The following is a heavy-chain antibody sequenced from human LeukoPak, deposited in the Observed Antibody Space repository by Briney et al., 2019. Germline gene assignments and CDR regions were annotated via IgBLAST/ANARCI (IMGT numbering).Heavy chain of an antibody. D-gene: IGHD3-22*01. V-gene: IGHV4-34*01. Sequence: SETLSLTCAVYGGSFSGYYWSWIRQPPGKGLEWIGEINHSGSTNYNSSLKSRVTISVDTSKNQFSLKLSSVTAADTAVYYCARGDYYDSSGYYPFDYWGQGTLVTVSS. J-gene: IGHJ4*02. CDR1: GGSFSGYY. CDR2: INHSGST. CDR3: ARGDYYDSSGYYPFDY.